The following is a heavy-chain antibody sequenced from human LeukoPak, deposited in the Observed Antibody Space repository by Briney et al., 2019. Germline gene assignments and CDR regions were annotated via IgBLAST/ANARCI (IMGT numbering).Heavy chain of an antibody. Sequence: PGGSLRLSCAASGVTFKLYWMHWVRQVPGKRPVWVSRINDDGSDTTYADSVRGRFTISRDDAKNTVYLQMNNLRAEDTAVYYCVRGGPSTWSWGQGTLVTVSS. CDR2: INDDGSDT. CDR3: VRGGPSTWS. CDR1: GVTFKLYW. J-gene: IGHJ5*02. V-gene: IGHV3-74*01. D-gene: IGHD2-15*01.